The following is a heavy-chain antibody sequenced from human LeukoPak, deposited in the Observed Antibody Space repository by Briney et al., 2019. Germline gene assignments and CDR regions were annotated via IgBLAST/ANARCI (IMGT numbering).Heavy chain of an antibody. J-gene: IGHJ3*02. CDR2: IRQDSVYK. V-gene: IGHV3-7*01. CDR3: VREGRTTSGDDAFDI. Sequence: GGSLRLSCSASGVSLSRRYMSWVRQAPGKGLEWVANIRQDSVYKFFVDSVKGRFSISRDNDKNSLSLQMNSLRAEDTAMYYCVREGRTTSGDDAFDIWGQGTMVTVSS. D-gene: IGHD1-14*01. CDR1: GVSLSRRY.